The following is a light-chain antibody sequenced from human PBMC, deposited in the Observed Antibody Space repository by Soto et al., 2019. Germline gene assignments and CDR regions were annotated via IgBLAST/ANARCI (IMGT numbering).Light chain of an antibody. V-gene: IGLV1-47*01. CDR3: AAWDDTLSGLV. CDR2: RAD. Sequence: QSVLTQPPSASGTPGQTVTISCSGRGSNIGSNYVYWYQQLPGTAPRLLMYRADQRPSGVPDRFSGSKSGTSASLAISGLRSEDEADYFCAAWDDTLSGLVFGGGTKVTVL. J-gene: IGLJ2*01. CDR1: GSNIGSNY.